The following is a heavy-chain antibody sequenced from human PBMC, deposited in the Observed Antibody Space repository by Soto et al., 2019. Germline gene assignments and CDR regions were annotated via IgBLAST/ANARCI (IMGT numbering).Heavy chain of an antibody. D-gene: IGHD3-22*01. V-gene: IGHV1-46*01. CDR2: INPSGGST. Sequence: ASVKVSCKASGYTFTSYYMHWVRQAPGQGLEWMGIINPSGGSTSYAQKFQGRVTMTRGTSTSTVYMELSSLRSEDTAVYYCARQTYYYDSSGEPPGFGYWGQGTLVTVSS. CDR3: ARQTYYYDSSGEPPGFGY. CDR1: GYTFTSYY. J-gene: IGHJ4*02.